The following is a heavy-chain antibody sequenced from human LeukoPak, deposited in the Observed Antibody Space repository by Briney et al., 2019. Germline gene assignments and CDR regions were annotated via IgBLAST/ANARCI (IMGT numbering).Heavy chain of an antibody. V-gene: IGHV1-8*03. Sequence: ASVKVSCKASGYTFTSYDINWVRQATGQGLEWMGWMNPNSGNTGYAQKFQGRVTITRNTSISTAYMELSSLRSEDTAVYYCARGGYDFWSGYYLVFDYWSQGTLVTVSS. D-gene: IGHD3-3*01. CDR1: GYTFTSYD. CDR2: MNPNSGNT. J-gene: IGHJ4*02. CDR3: ARGGYDFWSGYYLVFDY.